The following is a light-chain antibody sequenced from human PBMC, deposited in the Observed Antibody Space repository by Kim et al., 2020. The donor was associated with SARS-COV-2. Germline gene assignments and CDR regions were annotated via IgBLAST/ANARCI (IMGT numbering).Light chain of an antibody. CDR1: KVGDRY. Sequence: SYELTQPPSVSVPPGQTASITCSGDKVGDRYACWYQQKPGQSPILVIYQDNKRASGIPARFSGSNSGNTATLTISGTQAVDEADYYCQTWDSGTVLFGGGTQLTVL. J-gene: IGLJ2*01. CDR2: QDN. V-gene: IGLV3-1*01. CDR3: QTWDSGTVL.